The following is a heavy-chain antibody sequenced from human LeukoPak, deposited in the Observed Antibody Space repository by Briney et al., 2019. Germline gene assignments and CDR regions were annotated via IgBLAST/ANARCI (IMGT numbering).Heavy chain of an antibody. CDR3: ASATGSYSYFDY. V-gene: IGHV5-51*01. J-gene: IGHJ4*02. CDR2: IYPDDSDT. D-gene: IGHD1-26*01. Sequence: GESLKISCKASGYSFTTHWIGWVRQMPGKGLEWMGIIYPDDSDTKYSPSFQGQVTISADKSISTAFLQWSSLKASDTAMYYSASATGSYSYFDYWGQGTLVTVSS. CDR1: GYSFTTHW.